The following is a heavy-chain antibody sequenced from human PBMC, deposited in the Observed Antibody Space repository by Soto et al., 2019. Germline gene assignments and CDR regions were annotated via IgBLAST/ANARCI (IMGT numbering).Heavy chain of an antibody. J-gene: IGHJ4*02. Sequence: SETLSLTCAVSGGSISSSNWWSWVRQPPGKGLEWIGEIYHSGSTNYNPSLKSRVTISVDKSKNQFSLKLSSVTAADTAVYYCARLIVGATTRELDYWGQGTLVTVSS. D-gene: IGHD1-26*01. CDR2: IYHSGST. CDR1: GGSISSSNW. CDR3: ARLIVGATTRELDY. V-gene: IGHV4-4*02.